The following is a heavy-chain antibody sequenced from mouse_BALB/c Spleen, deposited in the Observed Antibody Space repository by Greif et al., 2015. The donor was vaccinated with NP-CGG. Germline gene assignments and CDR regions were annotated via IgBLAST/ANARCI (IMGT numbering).Heavy chain of an antibody. D-gene: IGHD2-2*01. V-gene: IGHV5-6-3*01. CDR3: ARGGYPDY. CDR2: INSNGGST. CDR1: GFTFSSYG. Sequence: EVKVEESGGGLVQPGGSLKLSCAASGFTFSSYGMSWVRQTPDKRLELVATINSNGGSTYYPDSVKGRFTISRDNAKNTLYLQMSSLKSEDTAMYYCARGGYPDYWGQGTTLTVSS. J-gene: IGHJ2*01.